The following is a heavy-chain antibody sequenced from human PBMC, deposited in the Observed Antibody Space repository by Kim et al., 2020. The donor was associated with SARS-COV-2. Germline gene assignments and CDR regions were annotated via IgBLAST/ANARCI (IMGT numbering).Heavy chain of an antibody. Sequence: ASVKVSCKASGYTFTSYGISWVRQAPGQGLEWMGWISAYNGNTNYAQKLQGRVTMTTDTSTSTAYMELRSLRSDDTAVYYCARDHPLDDFSVPHGNLFDYWGQGTLVTVSS. D-gene: IGHD3-3*01. J-gene: IGHJ4*02. CDR3: ARDHPLDDFSVPHGNLFDY. CDR1: GYTFTSYG. V-gene: IGHV1-18*01. CDR2: ISAYNGNT.